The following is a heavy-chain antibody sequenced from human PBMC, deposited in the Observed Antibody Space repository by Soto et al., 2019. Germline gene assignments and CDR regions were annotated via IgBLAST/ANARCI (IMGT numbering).Heavy chain of an antibody. CDR3: ARGLSHSPATIFGVVRNHPQPGYYYGMDV. D-gene: IGHD3-3*01. J-gene: IGHJ6*02. CDR2: INHSGST. V-gene: IGHV4-34*01. Sequence: SETLSLTCAVYGGSFSGYYWSWIRQPPGKGLEWIGEINHSGSTNYNPSLKSRVTISVDTSKNQFSLKRSSVTAADTAVYYCARGLSHSPATIFGVVRNHPQPGYYYGMDVWGQGTTVTVSS. CDR1: GGSFSGYY.